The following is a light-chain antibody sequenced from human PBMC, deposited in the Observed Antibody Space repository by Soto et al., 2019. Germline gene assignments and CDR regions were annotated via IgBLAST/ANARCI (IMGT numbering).Light chain of an antibody. J-gene: IGKJ3*01. V-gene: IGKV1-5*01. CDR1: QSISGW. Sequence: DIQLTQSPSTLSASVGDRVTITCRASQSISGWLAWYQQRPGKAPKLLIYDASSLNSGVPSRFSGSGSGTEFTLAIGGLQPDDFATYYCQQYSGYSLFTFGPGTLVDIK. CDR2: DAS. CDR3: QQYSGYSLFT.